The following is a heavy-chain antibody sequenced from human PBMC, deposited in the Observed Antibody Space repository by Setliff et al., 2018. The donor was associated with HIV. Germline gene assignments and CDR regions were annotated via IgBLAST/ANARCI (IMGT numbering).Heavy chain of an antibody. J-gene: IGHJ4*02. CDR1: GYTFSTNA. CDR3: ARGSCSGCYLSDY. D-gene: IGHD6-19*01. CDR2: INAGDDNT. V-gene: IGHV1-3*01. Sequence: ASVKVSCKAFGYTFSTNAVHWVRQAPGQRLEWMGYINAGDDNTRYSEKFQGRVAITRDTSANTAYMELSSLRSEDTAVYYCARGSCSGCYLSDYWGLGTLVTVSS.